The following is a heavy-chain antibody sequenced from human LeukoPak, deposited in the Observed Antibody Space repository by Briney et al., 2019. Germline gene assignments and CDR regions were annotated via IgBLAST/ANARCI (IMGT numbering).Heavy chain of an antibody. CDR1: GGSISNSDYY. J-gene: IGHJ4*02. CDR2: IYYSGST. CDR3: ARVLNVPKLIDS. D-gene: IGHD3-16*01. Sequence: PSETLSLTCTVSGGSISNSDYYWGWIRQPPGKGLEWIGSIYYSGSTYYNPSLESRVTLSLDTSQNQFSLNLTSVTAADTALYFCARVLNVPKLIDSWGQGTLVTASS. V-gene: IGHV4-39*07.